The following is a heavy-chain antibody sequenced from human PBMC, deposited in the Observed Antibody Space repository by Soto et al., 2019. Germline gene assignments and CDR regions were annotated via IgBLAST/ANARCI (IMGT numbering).Heavy chain of an antibody. CDR3: ARLACSSTSCPFGY. V-gene: IGHV4-59*08. J-gene: IGHJ4*02. D-gene: IGHD2-2*01. CDR2: IYYSGST. Sequence: SETLSLTCTVSGGSISSYYWSWIRQPPGKGLEWIGYIYYSGSTNYNPSLKSRVTISVDTSKNQFSLKLSSVTAADTAVYYCARLACSSTSCPFGYWGQGTLVTVSS. CDR1: GGSISSYY.